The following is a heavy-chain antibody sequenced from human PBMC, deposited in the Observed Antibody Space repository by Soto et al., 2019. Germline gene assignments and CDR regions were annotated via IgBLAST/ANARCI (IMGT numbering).Heavy chain of an antibody. CDR1: DGSSSSYY. J-gene: IGHJ4*02. CDR3: ARARNFLTGSYKGGFYYFDY. V-gene: IGHV4-59*01. D-gene: IGHD3-9*01. CDR2: MSYSGST. Sequence: SETKCLTCTVADGSSSSYYWSWIRQSTGKGLEWIGYMSYSGSTTYNPSLKSRVTISLHTSNNQFSLDLNPVTAADTAVYYCARARNFLTGSYKGGFYYFDYWGQGTLVTVSS.